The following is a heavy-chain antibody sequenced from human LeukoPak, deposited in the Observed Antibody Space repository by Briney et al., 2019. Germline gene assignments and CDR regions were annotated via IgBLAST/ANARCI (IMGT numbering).Heavy chain of an antibody. J-gene: IGHJ1*01. D-gene: IGHD6-19*01. CDR1: GGSISSYY. V-gene: IGHV4-59*01. Sequence: SETLSLTCTVSGGSISSYYWSWIRQPPGKGLEWIGYIYYTGSTNYNPSLKSRVTISIDTSKNQFSLKLSSVTAADTAVYYCARGPYSSGSWSFTEYFQHWGQGTLVTVSS. CDR3: ARGPYSSGSWSFTEYFQH. CDR2: IYYTGST.